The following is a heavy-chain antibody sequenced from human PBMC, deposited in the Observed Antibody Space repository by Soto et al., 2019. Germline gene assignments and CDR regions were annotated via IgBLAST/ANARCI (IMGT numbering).Heavy chain of an antibody. CDR1: GGSVSGATYS. V-gene: IGHV4-30-2*01. Sequence: TLSLPCGVSGGSVSGATYSWNWIRQPPGKGLEWICYILPSGTTYYNPSLKSRVTISIDVSKNQFSLSLRSLTAADTAVYYCARRREFDYWSQGTLATVS. CDR3: ARRREFDY. J-gene: IGHJ4*02. CDR2: ILPSGTT.